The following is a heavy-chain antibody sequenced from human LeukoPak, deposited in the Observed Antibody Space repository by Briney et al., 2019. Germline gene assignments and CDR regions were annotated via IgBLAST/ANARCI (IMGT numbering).Heavy chain of an antibody. J-gene: IGHJ6*03. Sequence: PSETLSLTCTVSGASISSSRYYWGWIRQPPGKGLEWIGSISYSGSTYYNPSLKSRVTISVDRSKNQFSLKLSSVTAADTAVYYCARVIGAPNYYYYMDVWGKGTTVTVSS. CDR2: ISYSGST. CDR1: GASISSSRYY. V-gene: IGHV4-39*07. CDR3: ARVIGAPNYYYYMDV. D-gene: IGHD3-22*01.